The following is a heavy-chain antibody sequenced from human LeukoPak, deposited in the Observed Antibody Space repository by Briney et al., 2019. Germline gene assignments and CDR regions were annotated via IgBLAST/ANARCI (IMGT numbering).Heavy chain of an antibody. V-gene: IGHV3-64D*06. J-gene: IGHJ4*02. CDR1: GFTFSTYV. CDR3: VRGTGY. Sequence: GGSLSLSCSVSGFTFSTYVMHWVRQAPGKGLEYVSAISSNGDNTYYADSVKGRFTISRDDSKNTLYLQMSSLRADDTAVYYCVRGTGYWGQGTLVTVSS. CDR2: ISSNGDNT.